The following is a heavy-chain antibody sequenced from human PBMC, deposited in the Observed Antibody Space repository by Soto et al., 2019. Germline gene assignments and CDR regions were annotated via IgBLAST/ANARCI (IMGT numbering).Heavy chain of an antibody. CDR3: ARVSHEEWLRTYYFDY. D-gene: IGHD5-12*01. CDR1: GYTFTAYG. J-gene: IGHJ4*02. V-gene: IGHV1-3*01. CDR2: INAGNGNT. Sequence: GASVKVCCKASGYTFTAYGMHWVRQAPGQRLEWMGWINAGNGNTKYSQKFQGRVTITRDTSASTAYMELSSLRSEDTAIYYCARVSHEEWLRTYYFDYWGQGTLVTVSS.